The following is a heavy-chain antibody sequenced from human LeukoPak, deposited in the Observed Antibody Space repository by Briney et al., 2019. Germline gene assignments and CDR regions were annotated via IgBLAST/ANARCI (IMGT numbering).Heavy chain of an antibody. CDR3: VRLNGGYYEAIFDY. V-gene: IGHV4-39*01. J-gene: IGHJ4*02. Sequence: KPSETLSLTCTVSGGSISSSSYYWGWIRQPPGKGLDCIGSMYYSGSTYYNPPLKSRVTISVDTSKNQFSLNLRSVTAADTAVYYCVRLNGGYYEAIFDYWGQGTLVTVSS. CDR1: GGSISSSSYY. CDR2: MYYSGST. D-gene: IGHD3-22*01.